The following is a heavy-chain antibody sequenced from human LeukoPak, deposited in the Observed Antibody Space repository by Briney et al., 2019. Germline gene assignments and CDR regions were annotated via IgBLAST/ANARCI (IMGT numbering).Heavy chain of an antibody. CDR1: GDSVSSNSAA. Sequence: SQTLTLTCAISGDSVSSNSAAWNWIRQSPSRGLEWLGRTYYRSKWYNDYAVSVKSRITINPDTSKKQFSLQLNSVTPEDTAVYYCARSASGYSSSWRGRYFDYWGQGTLVTVSS. D-gene: IGHD6-13*01. CDR3: ARSASGYSSSWRGRYFDY. CDR2: TYYRSKWYN. V-gene: IGHV6-1*01. J-gene: IGHJ4*02.